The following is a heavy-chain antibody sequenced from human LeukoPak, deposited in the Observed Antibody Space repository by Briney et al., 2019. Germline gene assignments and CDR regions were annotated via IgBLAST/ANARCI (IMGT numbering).Heavy chain of an antibody. V-gene: IGHV1-69*13. CDR1: GYTFTSYG. D-gene: IGHD5-24*01. Sequence: SVKVSCKASGYTFTSYGISWVRQAPGQGLEWMGGIIPIFGTANYAQKFQGRVTITADESTSTAYMELSSLRSEDTAVYYCASSPRMATIRLFDYWGQGTLVTVSS. CDR3: ASSPRMATIRLFDY. J-gene: IGHJ4*02. CDR2: IIPIFGTA.